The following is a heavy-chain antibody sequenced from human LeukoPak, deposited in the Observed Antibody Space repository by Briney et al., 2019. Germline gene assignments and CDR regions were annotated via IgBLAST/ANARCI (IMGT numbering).Heavy chain of an antibody. V-gene: IGHV3-9*01. CDR1: GFTFDDYA. Sequence: PGGSLKLSCAASGFTFDDYAMHWVRQAPGKGLEWVSGISWNTGSIGYADSVKGRFTISRDNAKNSPYLQMNSLRAEDTALYYCAKTEPYCSSTSCYRENWYFDLWGRGTLVTVSS. CDR2: ISWNTGSI. D-gene: IGHD2-2*01. J-gene: IGHJ2*01. CDR3: AKTEPYCSSTSCYRENWYFDL.